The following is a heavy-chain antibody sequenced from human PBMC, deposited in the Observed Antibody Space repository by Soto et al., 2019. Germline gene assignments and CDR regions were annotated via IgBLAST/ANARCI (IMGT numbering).Heavy chain of an antibody. D-gene: IGHD3-22*01. Sequence: EVQLVESGGGLVQPGGSLRLSCAASGFTFSSYWMSWVRQAPGKGLEWVANIKQDGSEKWYVVSVKGRLTISRDNAKNSLYLQMNSLRAEDTAVYYCARGDFYDSSGPFSDAFDIWGQGTLVTVSS. V-gene: IGHV3-7*04. CDR2: IKQDGSEK. CDR3: ARGDFYDSSGPFSDAFDI. J-gene: IGHJ3*02. CDR1: GFTFSSYW.